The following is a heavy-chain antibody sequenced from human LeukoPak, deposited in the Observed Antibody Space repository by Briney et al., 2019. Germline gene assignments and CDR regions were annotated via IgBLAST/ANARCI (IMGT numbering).Heavy chain of an antibody. D-gene: IGHD1-26*01. J-gene: IGHJ4*02. V-gene: IGHV4-34*01. Sequence: NPSETLSLTCTVSGGSISSYYWSWIRQPPGKGLEWIGEINHSGSTNYNPSLKSRVTISVDTSKNQFSLKLSSVTAADTAVYYCAREVGNEWEPYYCDYWGQGTLVTVSS. CDR2: INHSGST. CDR1: GGSISSYY. CDR3: AREVGNEWEPYYCDY.